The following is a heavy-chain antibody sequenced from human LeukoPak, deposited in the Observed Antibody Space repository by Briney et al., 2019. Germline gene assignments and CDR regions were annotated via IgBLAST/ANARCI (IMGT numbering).Heavy chain of an antibody. CDR2: INDSGST. CDR1: GGSFSGYY. V-gene: IGHV4-34*01. CDR3: ARSRRVTFNLRHFGSGPYQARADYYCMDL. J-gene: IGHJ6*03. Sequence: PSETLSLTCVVSGGSFSGYYWTWIRQPPGKGPEWIGEINDSGSTNYNPSLKSRVTISVATSKTQFSLKLSSATAADTAVYYCARSRRVTFNLRHFGSGPYQARADYYCMDLWGKGTTVTVSS. D-gene: IGHD3-10*01.